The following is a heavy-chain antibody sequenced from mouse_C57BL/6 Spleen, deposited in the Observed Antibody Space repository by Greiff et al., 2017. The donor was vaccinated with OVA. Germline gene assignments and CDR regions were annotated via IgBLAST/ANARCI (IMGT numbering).Heavy chain of an antibody. CDR1: GYTFTSYW. Sequence: QVQLQQPGAELVKPGASVKMSCKASGYTFTSYWITWVKQRPGQGLEWIGDIYPGSGSTNYNEKFKSKATLTVDTSSSTAYMQLSSLTSEDSAVYYCARREYYDYDDAMDYWGQGTSVTVSS. CDR3: ARREYYDYDDAMDY. CDR2: IYPGSGST. D-gene: IGHD2-4*01. J-gene: IGHJ4*01. V-gene: IGHV1-55*01.